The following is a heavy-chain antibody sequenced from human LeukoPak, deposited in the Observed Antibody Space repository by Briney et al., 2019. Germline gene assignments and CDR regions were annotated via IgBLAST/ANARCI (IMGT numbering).Heavy chain of an antibody. CDR2: IASDGSST. CDR3: ARGGRYYYDSSGYYSY. J-gene: IGHJ4*02. D-gene: IGHD3-22*01. V-gene: IGHV3-74*01. CDR1: GFTFSSYW. Sequence: GGSLRLSCAASGFTFSSYWMNWVRHAPGKGLVWVSRIASDGSSTTYADSVKGRFSISRDNAKNTLYLQMNSLRAEDTAVYYCARGGRYYYDSSGYYSYWGQGTLVTVSS.